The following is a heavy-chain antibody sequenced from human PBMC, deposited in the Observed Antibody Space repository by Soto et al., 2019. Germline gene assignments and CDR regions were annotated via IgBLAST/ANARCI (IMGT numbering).Heavy chain of an antibody. CDR1: GYTFTSCY. Sequence: ASVKVSCKASGYTFTSCYMHWVRQAPGQGLEWMGMINPSGGSTSYAQKFQGRVTMTRDTSTSTAYMELSSLRSEDTAVYYCAREQVPTDXIEQWLVHKVPYDAFDIWGQGTMVTVSS. D-gene: IGHD6-19*01. V-gene: IGHV1-46*01. CDR2: INPSGGST. J-gene: IGHJ3*02. CDR3: AREQVPTDXIEQWLVHKVPYDAFDI.